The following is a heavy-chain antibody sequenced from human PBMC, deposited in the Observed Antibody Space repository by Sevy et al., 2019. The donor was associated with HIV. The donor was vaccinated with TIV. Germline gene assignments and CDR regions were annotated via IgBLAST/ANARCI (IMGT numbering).Heavy chain of an antibody. D-gene: IGHD3-22*01. Sequence: ASVKVSCKTSGDTYNNYAISWVRQAPGQGLEWMGEIIPVLHKPKFAQRFQGRVSITADESTTTVYMELSGLRSDDTAVYYCARDRSGSAMDVWGQGTKVTVSS. CDR3: ARDRSGSAMDV. J-gene: IGHJ6*02. CDR1: GDTYNNYA. V-gene: IGHV1-69*10. CDR2: IIPVLHKP.